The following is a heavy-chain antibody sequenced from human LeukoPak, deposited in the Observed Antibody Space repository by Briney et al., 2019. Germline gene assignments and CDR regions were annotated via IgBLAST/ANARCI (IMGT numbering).Heavy chain of an antibody. V-gene: IGHV3-21*06. CDR2: ISSSSTYI. D-gene: IGHD3-22*01. J-gene: IGHJ4*02. CDR1: GFTFSTYS. Sequence: PGGSLRLSCAASGFTFSTYSLNWVRQAPGKGLEWVSSISSSSTYIYYADSVKGRFTISRDNGKNSLYLQMNSLRAEDTAVYYCARISSEKYGLGDYWGQGTLVTVSS. CDR3: ARISSEKYGLGDY.